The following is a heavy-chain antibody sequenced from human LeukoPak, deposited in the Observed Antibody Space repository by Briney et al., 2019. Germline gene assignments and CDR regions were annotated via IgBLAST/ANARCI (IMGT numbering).Heavy chain of an antibody. CDR1: GGSFSGYY. CDR3: ARGRRTRVTTVINDY. CDR2: INHSGST. V-gene: IGHV4-34*01. Sequence: PSETLSLTCAVYGGSFSGYYWSWIRQPPGKGLEWIGEINHSGSTNYNPSLKSRATISVDTSKNQFSLKLSSVTAADTAVYYCARGRRTRVTTVINDYWGQGTLVTVSS. D-gene: IGHD4-17*01. J-gene: IGHJ4*02.